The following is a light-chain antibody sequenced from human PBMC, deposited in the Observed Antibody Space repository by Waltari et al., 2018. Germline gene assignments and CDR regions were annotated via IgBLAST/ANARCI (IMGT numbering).Light chain of an antibody. CDR3: QQRSNWPPVT. V-gene: IGKV3-11*01. CDR2: DAS. Sequence: IVLTQSPATLSLSPGERATLHCRASQSVSSYLAWYQQKPGQAPRLLIYDASNSATGIPARFSGSGSGTDFTLTISSLEPEDFAVYYCQQRSNWPPVTFGGGTKVEIK. CDR1: QSVSSY. J-gene: IGKJ4*01.